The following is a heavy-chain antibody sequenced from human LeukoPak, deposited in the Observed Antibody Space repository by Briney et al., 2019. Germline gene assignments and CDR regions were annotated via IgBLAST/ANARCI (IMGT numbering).Heavy chain of an antibody. CDR2: IRYDGSNK. D-gene: IGHD5-12*01. CDR3: ARVGYNGWNFEN. V-gene: IGHV3-30*02. CDR1: GFTFSSYG. Sequence: PGGSLRLSCAASGFTFSSYGMHWVRQAPGKGLEWVAFIRYDGSNKYYADSVKGRFTISRDNAKNSLHLEMNSLRAEDTALYYCARVGYNGWNFENWGQGTLVTVSS. J-gene: IGHJ4*02.